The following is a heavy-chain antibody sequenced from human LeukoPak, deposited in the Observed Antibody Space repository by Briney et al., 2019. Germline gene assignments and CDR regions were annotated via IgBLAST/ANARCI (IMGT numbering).Heavy chain of an antibody. CDR2: INHSGST. D-gene: IGHD3-22*01. CDR1: GGSFSGYY. J-gene: IGHJ4*02. V-gene: IGHV4-34*01. CDR3: ARSGSSGYNY. Sequence: PPETLSLTCAVYGGSFSGYYWSWIRQPPGKGLEWIGEINHSGSTNYNPSLKSRVTISVDTSKNQFSLKLSSVTAADTAVYYCARSGSSGYNYWGQGTLVTVSS.